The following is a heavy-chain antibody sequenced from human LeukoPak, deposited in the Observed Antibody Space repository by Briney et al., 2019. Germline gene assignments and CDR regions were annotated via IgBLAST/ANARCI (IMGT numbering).Heavy chain of an antibody. J-gene: IGHJ4*02. CDR2: INHSGST. D-gene: IGHD5-18*01. V-gene: IGHV4-34*01. Sequence: PSETLSLTCAVYGGSFSGYYWSWIRQPPGKGLEWIGEINHSGSTYSNPSLKSRVTISLDTSKSQLSLKVSSVTAADTAVYYCASRSGYSYGDFDYWGQGTLVTVSS. CDR3: ASRSGYSYGDFDY. CDR1: GGSFSGYY.